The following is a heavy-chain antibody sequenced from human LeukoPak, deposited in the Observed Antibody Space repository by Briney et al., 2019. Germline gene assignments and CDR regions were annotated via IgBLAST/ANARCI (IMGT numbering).Heavy chain of an antibody. CDR2: IDTDGSNT. Sequence: PGGSLRLSCAASGFTFDDYGMSWVRQAPGKGLVWVSRIDTDGSNTNYADSVKGRFTISRDNAQNTVYLQMNSLRAEDTAVYYCAREAAAGPYFDYWGQGTLVTVSS. J-gene: IGHJ4*02. D-gene: IGHD6-13*01. CDR1: GFTFDDYG. V-gene: IGHV3-74*01. CDR3: AREAAAGPYFDY.